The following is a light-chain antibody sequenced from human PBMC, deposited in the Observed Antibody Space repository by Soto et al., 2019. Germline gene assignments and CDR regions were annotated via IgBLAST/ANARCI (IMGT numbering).Light chain of an antibody. V-gene: IGLV1-51*01. Sequence: QSALTQPRSVSGSPGQSVTISCTGTSSDVGTYNYVSWYQQLPGTAPKLLIYDNNKRPSGIPDRFSGSKSGTSATLGITGLQTGDEADYYCGTWDSRLSAVVFGGGTKVTVL. CDR3: GTWDSRLSAVV. CDR1: SSDVGTYNY. J-gene: IGLJ2*01. CDR2: DNN.